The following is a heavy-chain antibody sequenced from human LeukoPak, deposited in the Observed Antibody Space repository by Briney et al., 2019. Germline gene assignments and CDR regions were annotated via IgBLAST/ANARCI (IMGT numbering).Heavy chain of an antibody. CDR2: MNPNSGNT. J-gene: IGHJ5*02. Sequence: GASVKVSCKASGYTFTSYAMNWVRQATGQGLEWMGWMNPNSGNTGYAQKFQGRVTMTRNTSISTAYMELSSLRSEDTAVYYCARERHITIFGVVIRRWFDPWGQGTLVTVSS. D-gene: IGHD3-3*01. V-gene: IGHV1-8*02. CDR1: GYTFTSYA. CDR3: ARERHITIFGVVIRRWFDP.